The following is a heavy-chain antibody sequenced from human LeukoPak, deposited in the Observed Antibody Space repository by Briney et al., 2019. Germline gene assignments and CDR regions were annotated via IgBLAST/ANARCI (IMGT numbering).Heavy chain of an antibody. J-gene: IGHJ4*02. D-gene: IGHD3-16*01. CDR2: ISGSGGST. V-gene: IGHV3-23*01. Sequence: GGSLRLSCAASGFTFSSYGMSWVRQAPGKGLEWVSSISGSGGSTYYADSVKGRFAISRDNSKNTLYLQMNSLRAEDTAVYYCAKASIMIKLGGVIATYYFDYWGQGTLVTVSS. CDR1: GFTFSSYG. CDR3: AKASIMIKLGGVIATYYFDY.